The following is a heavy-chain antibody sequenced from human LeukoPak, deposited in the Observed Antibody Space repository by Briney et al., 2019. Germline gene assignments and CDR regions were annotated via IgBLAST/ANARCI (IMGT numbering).Heavy chain of an antibody. V-gene: IGHV3-15*01. Sequence: GGSLRLSCAASGFTFSNAWMSWVRQAPGKGLEWVGRIKSKTDGGTTDYAAPVKGRFTISRDDSKNTLSLQMNSLKTEHTAVYFCAQLFFDYWGQGTLVTVSS. J-gene: IGHJ4*02. CDR3: AQLFFDY. CDR1: GFTFSNAW. CDR2: IKSKTDGGTT. D-gene: IGHD5-24*01.